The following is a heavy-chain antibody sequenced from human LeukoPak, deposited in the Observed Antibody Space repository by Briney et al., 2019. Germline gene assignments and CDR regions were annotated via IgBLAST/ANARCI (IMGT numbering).Heavy chain of an antibody. CDR3: VRGLVFGGYSYGDVY. CDR2: ISSNGGST. Sequence: PGGSLLLSGSASGFTFSSYAMHWVRQAPGKGLEYVSAISSNGGSTYYADSVKGRFTISRDNSKNTLYLQMSSLRAEDTAVYYCVRGLVFGGYSYGDVYWGQRSKLSVSS. CDR1: GFTFSSYA. J-gene: IGHJ4*02. V-gene: IGHV3-64D*09. D-gene: IGHD5-18*01.